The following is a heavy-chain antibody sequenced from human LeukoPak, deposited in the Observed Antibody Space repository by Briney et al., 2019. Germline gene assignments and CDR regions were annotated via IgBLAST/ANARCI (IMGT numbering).Heavy chain of an antibody. V-gene: IGHV4-59*01. D-gene: IGHD5-12*01. CDR2: IYYSGTT. Sequence: PSETLSLTCTVSGGSMSSYHWSWIRQPPGKGLEWIGYIYYSGTTNYKPSLKSRVTISVDTSKNQFSLKLSSVTTADTAVYYCARSTWLLDKWGQGTLVTVSS. J-gene: IGHJ4*02. CDR3: ARSTWLLDK. CDR1: GGSMSSYH.